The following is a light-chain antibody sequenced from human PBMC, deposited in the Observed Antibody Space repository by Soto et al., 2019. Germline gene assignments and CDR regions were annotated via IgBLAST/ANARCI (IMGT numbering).Light chain of an antibody. Sequence: QSVLTQPPSVSAAPGQKVTIPRSGSSANIGNNYVSWYQQLPGTAPKLLRYDNDKRPSGIPDRLSGSKSGTSATLGITGLQTGDEADYYCGTWDSSLSAWVFGGGTKLTVL. CDR3: GTWDSSLSAWV. CDR1: SANIGNNY. CDR2: DND. J-gene: IGLJ3*02. V-gene: IGLV1-51*01.